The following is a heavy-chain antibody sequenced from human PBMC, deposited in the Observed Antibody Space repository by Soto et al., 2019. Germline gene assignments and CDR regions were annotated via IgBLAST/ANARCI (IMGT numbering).Heavy chain of an antibody. CDR2: ISGSGGST. V-gene: IGHV3-23*01. CDR3: AKLGYSNYLPFYYYYYGMDV. CDR1: GFTFSSYA. Sequence: VGSLRLSCAASGFTFSSYAMSWVRQAPGKGLEWVSAISGSGGSTYYADSVKGRFTISRDNSKNTLYLQMNRLRAEDTAVYYCAKLGYSNYLPFYYYYYGMDVWGQGTTVTVSS. J-gene: IGHJ6*02. D-gene: IGHD4-4*01.